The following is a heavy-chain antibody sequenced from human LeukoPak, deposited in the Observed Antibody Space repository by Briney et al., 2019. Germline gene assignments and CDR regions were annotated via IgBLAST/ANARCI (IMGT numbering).Heavy chain of an antibody. V-gene: IGHV1-8*01. CDR2: MNPNSGNT. D-gene: IGHD3-10*01. J-gene: IGHJ4*02. CDR1: GYTFSSYD. CDR3: AIRTSRGVSGSSYFDS. Sequence: ASVKVSCKASGYTFSSYDINWVRQAAGQGPEWMGWMNPNSGNTAYAQNFQGRVIMTRNTSISTAYMELSSLRFEETAVFYCAIRTSRGVSGSSYFDSWGQGTLVTVSS.